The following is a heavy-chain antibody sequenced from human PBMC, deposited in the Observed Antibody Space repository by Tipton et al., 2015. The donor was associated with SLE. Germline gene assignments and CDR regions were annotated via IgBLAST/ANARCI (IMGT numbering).Heavy chain of an antibody. V-gene: IGHV1-69*06. CDR1: GGTFSSYA. J-gene: IGHJ4*02. CDR2: IIPIFGTA. D-gene: IGHD1-26*01. CDR3: AREVLRDVGATGY. Sequence: QLVQSGAEVKKPGSSVKVFCKASGGTFSSYAISWVRQAPGQGLEWMGGIIPIFGTANYAQKLQGRVTMTTDTSTSTAYMELRSLRSDDTAVYYCAREVLRDVGATGYWGQGTLVTVSS.